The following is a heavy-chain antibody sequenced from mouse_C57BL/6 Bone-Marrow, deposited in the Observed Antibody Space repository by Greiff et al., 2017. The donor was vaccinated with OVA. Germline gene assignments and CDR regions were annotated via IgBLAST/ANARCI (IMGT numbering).Heavy chain of an antibody. V-gene: IGHV5-15*01. CDR1: GFTFSDYG. Sequence: DVKLMESGGGLVQPGGSLKLSCAASGFTFSDYGMAWVRQAPRKGPEWVAFISNLAYSIYYADTVTGRFTISRENAKNTLYLEMSSLRSEDTAMYYCARHDWFYAMDYWGQGTSVTVSS. CDR2: ISNLAYSI. D-gene: IGHD2-13*01. CDR3: ARHDWFYAMDY. J-gene: IGHJ4*01.